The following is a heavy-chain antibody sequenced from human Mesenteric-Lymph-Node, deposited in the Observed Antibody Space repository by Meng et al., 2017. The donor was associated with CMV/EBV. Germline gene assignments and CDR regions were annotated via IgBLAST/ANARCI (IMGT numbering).Heavy chain of an antibody. CDR1: GFTFSSYA. J-gene: IGHJ6*02. V-gene: IGHV3-23*03. CDR3: AKSRTGTHYGMDV. D-gene: IGHD1-1*01. Sequence: GGSLRLSCAASGFTFSSYAMSWVRQAPGMGLEWVSVIYSGGSSTYYADSVKGRFTISRDNSKNTLYLQMNSLRAEDTAVYYCAKSRTGTHYGMDVWGQGTTVTVSS. CDR2: IYSGGSST.